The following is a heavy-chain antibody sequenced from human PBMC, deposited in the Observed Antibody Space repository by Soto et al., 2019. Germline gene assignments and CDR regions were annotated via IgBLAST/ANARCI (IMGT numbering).Heavy chain of an antibody. CDR1: GYIFTTYG. J-gene: IGHJ4*02. CDR2: IRARNGNT. D-gene: IGHD1-1*01. CDR3: ARGRYGDY. Sequence: QVHLVQSGAEVKSHGASVKVSCKGSGYIFTTYGITWVRQSPGQGLEWMGWIRARNGNTNYAQKLQGRVTVTRDTSTSTAYMELTHLRSDDTAVYICARGRYGDYWGQGDLVTVSS. V-gene: IGHV1-18*01.